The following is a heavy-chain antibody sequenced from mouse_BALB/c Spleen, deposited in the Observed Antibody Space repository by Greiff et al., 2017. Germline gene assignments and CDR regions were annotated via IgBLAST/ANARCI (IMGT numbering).Heavy chain of an antibody. CDR1: GFTFSSYT. V-gene: IGHV5-12-2*01. Sequence: EVKVVESGGGLVQPGGSLKLSCAASGFTFSSYTMSWVRQTPEKRLEWVAYISNGGGSTYYPDTVKGRFTISRDNAKNTLYLQMSSLKSEDTAMYYCAYYGKSPAWFAYWGQGTLVTVSA. D-gene: IGHD2-1*01. CDR3: AYYGKSPAWFAY. J-gene: IGHJ3*01. CDR2: ISNGGGST.